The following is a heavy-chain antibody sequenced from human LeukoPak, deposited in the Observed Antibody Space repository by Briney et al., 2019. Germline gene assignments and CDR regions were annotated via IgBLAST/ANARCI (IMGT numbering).Heavy chain of an antibody. CDR2: IYPGDSDT. CDR3: ARRVGGSSPRGYFDS. V-gene: IGHV5-51*01. J-gene: IGHJ4*02. D-gene: IGHD2-2*01. CDR1: GYSFTSYW. Sequence: GESLQISCKGSGYSFTSYWIGWARQLPGKGLEWMGIIYPGDSDTRYSPSFQGQVTISADKSISTAYLQWSSLKASDTAMYYCARRVGGSSPRGYFDSWGQGTLVTVSS.